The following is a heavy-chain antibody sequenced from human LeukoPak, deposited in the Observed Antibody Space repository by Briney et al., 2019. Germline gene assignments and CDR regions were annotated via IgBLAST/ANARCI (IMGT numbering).Heavy chain of an antibody. V-gene: IGHV3-48*03. D-gene: IGHD4-17*01. CDR1: GFTFSDYE. J-gene: IGHJ4*02. CDR3: ARGATVTYYFDF. Sequence: GGSLRLSCVVSGFTFSDYEMNWIRQAPGKGLEWVAYISTTGRTIYYADSVKGRFTVSRNNAKNSLFLQMNSLTAGDTAVYYCARGATVTYYFDFWGQGTLVSVFS. CDR2: ISTTGRTI.